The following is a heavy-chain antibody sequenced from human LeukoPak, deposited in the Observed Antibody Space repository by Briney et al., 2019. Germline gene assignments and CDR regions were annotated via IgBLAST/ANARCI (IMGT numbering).Heavy chain of an antibody. CDR3: ARRGGSPLGAFDI. CDR1: GGSISSYY. Sequence: SETLSLTCTVSGGSISSYYWSWIRQPPGKGLEWIGYIFYSERPNYNPSLKSRVTISVDTSKNQFSLKLSSVTAADTAVYYCARRGGSPLGAFDIWGQGTMVTVSS. J-gene: IGHJ3*02. D-gene: IGHD1-26*01. CDR2: IFYSERP. V-gene: IGHV4-59*01.